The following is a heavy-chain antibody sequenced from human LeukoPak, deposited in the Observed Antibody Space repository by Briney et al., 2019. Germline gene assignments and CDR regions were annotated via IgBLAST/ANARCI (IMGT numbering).Heavy chain of an antibody. V-gene: IGHV4-34*01. Sequence: SETLSLTCAVYGGSFSGYYWSWIRQPPGKGLEWIGEINHSGSTNYNPSLKSRVTISVDTSKNQFSLKLSSVTAADTAVYYCARGSPQTKYYHDSPGYWGQGTLVTVSS. CDR2: INHSGST. CDR3: ARGSPQTKYYHDSPGY. CDR1: GGSFSGYY. J-gene: IGHJ4*02. D-gene: IGHD3-22*01.